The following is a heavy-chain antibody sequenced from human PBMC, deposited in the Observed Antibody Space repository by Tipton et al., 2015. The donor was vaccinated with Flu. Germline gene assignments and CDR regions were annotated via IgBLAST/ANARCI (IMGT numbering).Heavy chain of an antibody. J-gene: IGHJ6*02. CDR2: IYYSGTT. CDR3: ARDLWNDRRAYYYYGVDV. Sequence: TLSRTCTVSGDSISTTIYYWGWVRQPPGKGLEWIGSIYYSGTTYYNPSLKSRVTISVDSSKNEFSLTLASLTAADTAVYYCARDLWNDRRAYYYYGVDVWGQGTTVTVSS. D-gene: IGHD1-1*01. V-gene: IGHV4-39*07. CDR1: GDSISTTIYY.